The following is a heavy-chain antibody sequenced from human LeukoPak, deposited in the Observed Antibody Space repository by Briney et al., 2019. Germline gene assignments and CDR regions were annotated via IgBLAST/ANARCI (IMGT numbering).Heavy chain of an antibody. D-gene: IGHD1-26*01. CDR2: ISDSDRST. J-gene: IGHJ4*02. CDR3: AKGSGSYCSDY. V-gene: IGHV3-23*01. CDR1: GFTFSSYA. Sequence: PGGSLRLSCAASGFTFSSYAMSWVRQAPGKGLEWVSAISDSDRSTYYADSVKGRFTITRDNSKNTLYLQMNSLRAEDTAVYYCAKGSGSYCSDYWGQGTLVTVSS.